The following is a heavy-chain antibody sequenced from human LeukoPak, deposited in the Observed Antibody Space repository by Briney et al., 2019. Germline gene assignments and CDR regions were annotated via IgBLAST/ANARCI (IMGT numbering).Heavy chain of an antibody. V-gene: IGHV2-5*01. D-gene: IGHD6-6*01. CDR1: GFSLSTSVVG. CDR3: ARRNQATRRGSWFDP. Sequence: SGPTLVRPSQTLTLTCTFSGFSLSTSVVGVGWVRQPPGKALEWLALIYWNDDKQYSPSLKSRLTITKDTSKNQVILTMANMDPVDTATYYCARRNQATRRGSWFDPWGQGTLVPVSS. CDR2: IYWNDDK. J-gene: IGHJ5*02.